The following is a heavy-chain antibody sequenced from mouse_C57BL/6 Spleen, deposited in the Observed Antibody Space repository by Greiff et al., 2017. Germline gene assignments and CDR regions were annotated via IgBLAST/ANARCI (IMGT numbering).Heavy chain of an antibody. D-gene: IGHD2-1*01. Sequence: EVHLVESGPGLVKPSQSLSLTCTVTGYSITGDYFWNWIRRFPGNNLEWMGYLSYDGSNNYNPLLKNRISITRDTSTLQFFLKLNSVTSESTATYYCAREDGNYWFAYWGQGTLVTVSA. CDR2: LSYDGSN. CDR3: AREDGNYWFAY. J-gene: IGHJ3*01. V-gene: IGHV3-6*01. CDR1: GYSITGDYF.